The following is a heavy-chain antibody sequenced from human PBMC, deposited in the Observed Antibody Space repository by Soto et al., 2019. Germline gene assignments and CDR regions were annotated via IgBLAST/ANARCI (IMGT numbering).Heavy chain of an antibody. J-gene: IGHJ4*02. D-gene: IGHD3-22*01. V-gene: IGHV4-31*02. CDR1: GGSISSGGYY. CDR3: ARDPHYTDTSGYHVSPANFDY. CDR2: SYYSGNT. Sequence: VSGGSISSGGYYWNWIPQHPGKGLHWIGYSYYSGNTYYNPSLKSRVTISVDTSKNQFSLRVSSVTAADTAVYYCARDPHYTDTSGYHVSPANFDYWGQGILVTVS.